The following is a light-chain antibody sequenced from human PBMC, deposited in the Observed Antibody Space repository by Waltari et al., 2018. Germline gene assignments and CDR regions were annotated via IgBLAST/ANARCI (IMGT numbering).Light chain of an antibody. J-gene: IGLJ3*02. V-gene: IGLV3-10*01. CDR1: AFPKQY. CDR2: EDN. CDR3: CSPDSSGNHWV. Sequence: SYELTQPPSVSVSPGQTARTTCPGAAFPKQYGFFYAQKSGQAPVLVIYEDNKRPSGIPERFSGSSSGTLSTLTVSGAQVDDEADYYCCSPDSSGNHWVFGGGTKLAVL.